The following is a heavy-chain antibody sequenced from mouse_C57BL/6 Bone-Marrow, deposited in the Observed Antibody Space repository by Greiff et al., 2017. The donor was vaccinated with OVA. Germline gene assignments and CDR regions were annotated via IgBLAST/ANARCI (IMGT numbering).Heavy chain of an antibody. CDR1: GYTFTSYW. J-gene: IGHJ3*01. V-gene: IGHV1-69*01. D-gene: IGHD1-1*01. Sequence: QVQLKQPGAELVMPGASVKLSCKASGYTFTSYWMHWVKQRPGQGLEWIGEIDPSDSYTNYNQKFKGKSTLTVDKSSSTAYMQLSSLTSEDSAVDYYARDYYGSSTGFAYWGQGTLVTVSA. CDR3: ARDYYGSSTGFAY. CDR2: IDPSDSYT.